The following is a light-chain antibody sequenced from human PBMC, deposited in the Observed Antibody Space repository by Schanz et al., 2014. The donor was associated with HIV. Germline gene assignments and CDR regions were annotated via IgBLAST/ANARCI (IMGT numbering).Light chain of an antibody. CDR1: QTISNS. CDR3: LQHNSYPWT. V-gene: IGKV1-9*01. Sequence: DIQLTQSPALLSASVGDRVTLTCRASQTISNSLAWYQQRPGKAPKVLIYAASTLQRGVPSRFSGSGSGTEFTLTISSLQPEDFATYYCLQHNSYPWTFGQGTKVEIK. CDR2: AAS. J-gene: IGKJ1*01.